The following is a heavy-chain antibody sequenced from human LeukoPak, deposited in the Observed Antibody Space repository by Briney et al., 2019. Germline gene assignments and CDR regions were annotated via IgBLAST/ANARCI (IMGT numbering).Heavy chain of an antibody. Sequence: PGGSLRLSCAASGFPFSSYWMHWVRQAPGKGLVWVSRITTDGSSTTYADSVRGRFTISRDNAKNTLYPQMNSLRAEDTGVYYCARTVSAYFFDYWGQGTLVTVSS. J-gene: IGHJ4*02. CDR2: ITTDGSST. V-gene: IGHV3-74*01. D-gene: IGHD3-9*01. CDR1: GFPFSSYW. CDR3: ARTVSAYFFDY.